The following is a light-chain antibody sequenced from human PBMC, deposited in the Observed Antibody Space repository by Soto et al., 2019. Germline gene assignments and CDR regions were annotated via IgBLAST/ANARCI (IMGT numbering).Light chain of an antibody. V-gene: IGKV3-11*01. CDR1: QSVSSY. CDR3: QQRSNWPPIA. Sequence: ILLTQCQTTLSLSPHQRSSLSGSFSQSVSSYLAWYQQKPGQAPRLLIYDAANRATGIPARFSGSGSGTDFTLTISSLEPEDFAVYYWQQRSNWPPIAFGQGTRLEIK. J-gene: IGKJ5*01. CDR2: DAA.